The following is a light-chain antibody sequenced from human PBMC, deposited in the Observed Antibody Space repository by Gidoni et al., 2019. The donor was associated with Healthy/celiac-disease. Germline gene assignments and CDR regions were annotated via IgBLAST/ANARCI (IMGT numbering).Light chain of an antibody. V-gene: IGLV7-43*01. J-gene: IGLJ2*01. Sequence: QSVVTQEPSLTVSAGGTVTLTCASSTGAVTSGYYPSWSQQKPGQAPRALIYSTRNQHSWTPARFSGSLLGGKAALTLSGVQPEDEAEYYCLLYYGGAQLVFGGATKLTVL. CDR3: LLYYGGAQLV. CDR1: TGAVTSGYY. CDR2: STR.